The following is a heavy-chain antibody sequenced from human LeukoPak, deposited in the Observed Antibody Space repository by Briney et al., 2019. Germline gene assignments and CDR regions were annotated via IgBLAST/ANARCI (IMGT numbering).Heavy chain of an antibody. CDR1: GFTFRKYW. V-gene: IGHV3-74*01. J-gene: IGHJ4*02. CDR2: INPDDGST. Sequence: GGSLRLSCTASGFTFRKYWLRWVRQAPGKGLVWVSRINPDDGSTSYADSVKGRFTISRDSAKSTLYLQMNSLRAEDTAVYYCARGRLIPYGDFTSFDYWGQGTLVTVSS. CDR3: ARGRLIPYGDFTSFDY. D-gene: IGHD4-17*01.